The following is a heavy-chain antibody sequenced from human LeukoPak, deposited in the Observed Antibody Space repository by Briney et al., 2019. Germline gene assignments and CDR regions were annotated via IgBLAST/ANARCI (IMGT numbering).Heavy chain of an antibody. Sequence: GGSLRLSCAASGFTFSSYSMNWVRQAPGKGLEWVSAISGSGGSTYYADSVKGRFTISRDNSKNTLYLQMNSLRAEDTAVYYCAKCLPSQSSGWPYFDYWGQGTLVTVSS. CDR3: AKCLPSQSSGWPYFDY. CDR1: GFTFSSYS. CDR2: ISGSGGST. V-gene: IGHV3-23*01. D-gene: IGHD6-19*01. J-gene: IGHJ4*02.